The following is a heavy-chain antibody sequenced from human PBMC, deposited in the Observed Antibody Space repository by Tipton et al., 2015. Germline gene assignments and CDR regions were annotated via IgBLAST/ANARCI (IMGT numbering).Heavy chain of an antibody. CDR1: GYTFTSYG. CDR3: ARENSMWYPYFDY. J-gene: IGHJ4*02. D-gene: IGHD2-15*01. V-gene: IGHV1-18*01. CDR2: ISPYNANT. Sequence: QGQLVQSGAEVKKPGASVKVSCKTAGYTFTSYGVSWLRQAPGQGLEWMGWISPYNANTKYAQKFLGRVTVTTDASTNTAYMELRTLRSDDTAVYYCARENSMWYPYFDYWGQGTLVTVSS.